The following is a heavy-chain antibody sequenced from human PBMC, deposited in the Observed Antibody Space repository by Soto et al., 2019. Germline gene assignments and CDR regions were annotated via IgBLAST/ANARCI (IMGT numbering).Heavy chain of an antibody. CDR2: IYHSGST. D-gene: IGHD6-19*01. CDR1: VGSISSSNW. V-gene: IGHV4-4*02. CDR3: ARDHSSGWIRVRGAFDI. J-gene: IGHJ3*02. Sequence: SETLSLTCAFSVGSISSSNWWSWVRQPPGKGLEWIGEIYHSGSTNYNPSLKSRVTISVDKSKNQFSLKLSSVTAADTAVYYCARDHSSGWIRVRGAFDILGQGTRVNGSS.